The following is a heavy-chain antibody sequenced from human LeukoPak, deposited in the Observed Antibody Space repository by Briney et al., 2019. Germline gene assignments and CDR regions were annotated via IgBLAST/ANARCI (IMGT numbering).Heavy chain of an antibody. CDR1: GFTFSSYW. V-gene: IGHV3-74*01. CDR2: INSDGSST. CDR3: ARTRVDGFMVFDQ. Sequence: PGGSLRLSCAASGFTFSSYWMHWVRQAPGKGLVWVSRINSDGSSTNYADSVKGRFTISRDNAKNTLYLQMNSLRAEDTAVYYCARTRVDGFMVFDQWGQGTLVTVSS. D-gene: IGHD3-10*01. J-gene: IGHJ4*02.